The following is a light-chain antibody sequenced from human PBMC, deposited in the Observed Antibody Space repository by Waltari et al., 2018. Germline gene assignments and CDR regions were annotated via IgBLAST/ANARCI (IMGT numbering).Light chain of an antibody. CDR1: QSMSNN. CDR2: AAS. J-gene: IGKJ3*01. Sequence: DIQMTQSPSSLSASVGDRVPITCRASQSMSNNLNWYQQKPGAAPKLLIFAASSLQSEVPSRFGGSGSGTEFTLTISSLHAEDFATYYCQQSYSAVTFGPGTKVDIK. CDR3: QQSYSAVT. V-gene: IGKV1-39*01.